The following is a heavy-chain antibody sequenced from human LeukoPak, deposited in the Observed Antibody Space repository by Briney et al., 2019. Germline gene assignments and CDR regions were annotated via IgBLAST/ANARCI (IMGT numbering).Heavy chain of an antibody. J-gene: IGHJ4*02. Sequence: ASVKVSCKASGYTLTELSMHWVRQAPGKGLGWMGGFDPEDGETIYAQKFQGRVTMTEDTSTDTAYMELSSLRSEDTAVYYCATQSYYDSSVLRYWGQGTLVTVSS. V-gene: IGHV1-24*01. CDR2: FDPEDGET. CDR1: GYTLTELS. CDR3: ATQSYYDSSVLRY. D-gene: IGHD3-22*01.